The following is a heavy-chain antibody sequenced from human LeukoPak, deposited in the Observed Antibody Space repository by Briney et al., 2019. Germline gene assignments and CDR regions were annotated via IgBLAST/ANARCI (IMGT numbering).Heavy chain of an antibody. V-gene: IGHV3-30*02. CDR1: GFTFSSYG. Sequence: PGGSLRLSCAASGFTFSSYGMYWVRQAPGKGPEWVTFIRYDGSDKYYADSVKGRFTISRDNSKNTLYLQMNSLRAEDTAVYYCAKGGSGSYLDVFDIWGQGTMVTVSS. CDR2: IRYDGSDK. D-gene: IGHD1-26*01. CDR3: AKGGSGSYLDVFDI. J-gene: IGHJ3*02.